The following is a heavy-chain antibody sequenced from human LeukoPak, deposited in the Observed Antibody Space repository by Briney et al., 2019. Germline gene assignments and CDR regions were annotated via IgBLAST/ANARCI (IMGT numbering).Heavy chain of an antibody. CDR1: GGSISNYY. CDR3: ARDPWGKYGDYVGDY. J-gene: IGHJ4*02. CDR2: IYYSGST. Sequence: SETLFLTCTVSGGSISNYYWGWIRQPPGEGLEWIGSIYYSGSTYYNSSLQSRVTISVHMSNNQFALKLSSVTAADTAVYYCARDPWGKYGDYVGDYWGQGTLVTVSS. D-gene: IGHD4-17*01. V-gene: IGHV4-39*06.